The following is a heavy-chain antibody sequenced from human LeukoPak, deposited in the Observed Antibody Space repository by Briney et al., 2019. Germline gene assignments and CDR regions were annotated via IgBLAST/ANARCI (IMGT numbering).Heavy chain of an antibody. J-gene: IGHJ4*02. CDR2: ISGSGGST. D-gene: IGHD6-13*01. CDR1: GFTFSSYG. CDR3: AKWDSSSWYALDY. V-gene: IGHV3-23*01. Sequence: GGSLRLSCAASGFTFSSYGMSWVRQAPGKGLEWVSGISGSGGSTYYADSVKGRFTISRDNSKNTLYLQMNSLRAEDTAVYYCAKWDSSSWYALDYWGQGTLVTVSS.